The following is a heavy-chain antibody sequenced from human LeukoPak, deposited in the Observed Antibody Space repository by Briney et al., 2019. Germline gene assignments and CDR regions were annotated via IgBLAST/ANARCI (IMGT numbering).Heavy chain of an antibody. V-gene: IGHV4-39*01. Sequence: KPSETLSLTCTVSGGSISSSSYYWGWIRQPPGKGLEWIGTIYYSGSTYYNPSLKSRVTIFVDTSKNQFSLMLSSVTAADTAVYYCARQTKLRFADIWGQGTMVTVSS. CDR1: GGSISSSSYY. CDR3: ARQTKLRFADI. J-gene: IGHJ3*02. D-gene: IGHD3-10*01. CDR2: IYYSGST.